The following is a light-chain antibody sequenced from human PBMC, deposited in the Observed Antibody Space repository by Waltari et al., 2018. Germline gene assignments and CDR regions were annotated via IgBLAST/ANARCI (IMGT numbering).Light chain of an antibody. CDR1: NSTLGNHA. Sequence: QSVLTQPPSVSEAPSPWVTISCSGRNSTLGNHAVNWYQKPPGKAPKLLIYYANLLSPGVSDRFSGSKSDTSASLAISGLQSEDEADYYCEAWDDTLNGVVFGGGTKLTVL. V-gene: IGLV1-36*01. J-gene: IGLJ3*02. CDR2: YAN. CDR3: EAWDDTLNGVV.